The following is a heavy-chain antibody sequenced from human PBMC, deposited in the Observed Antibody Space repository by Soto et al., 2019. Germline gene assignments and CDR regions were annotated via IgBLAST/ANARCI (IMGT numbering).Heavy chain of an antibody. D-gene: IGHD2-2*01. CDR1: GGSFSGYY. Sequence: QVQLQQWGAGLLKPSETLSLTCAVYGGSFSGYYWSWIRQPPGKGLEWIGEINHSGSTNYNPSLKSRVTISVDTSKNQFSLKLSSVTAADTAVYYCARGLVSPRYCSSTSCYVGYNWFDPWGQGTLVPVSS. CDR3: ARGLVSPRYCSSTSCYVGYNWFDP. V-gene: IGHV4-34*01. CDR2: INHSGST. J-gene: IGHJ5*02.